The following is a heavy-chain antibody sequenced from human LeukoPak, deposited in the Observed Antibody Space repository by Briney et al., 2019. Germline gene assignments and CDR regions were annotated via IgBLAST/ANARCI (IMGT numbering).Heavy chain of an antibody. J-gene: IGHJ4*02. CDR2: IYPGDSDT. Sequence: GESLKISCKGSGYSFTSYWIGWVRQMPGKGLEWMGIIYPGDSDTRYSPSFHGQVTISADESISTAYLHWSSLKASETAIYYCARWDDYNFDYWGQGTLVTVSS. CDR3: ARWDDYNFDY. D-gene: IGHD1-1*01. CDR1: GYSFTSYW. V-gene: IGHV5-51*01.